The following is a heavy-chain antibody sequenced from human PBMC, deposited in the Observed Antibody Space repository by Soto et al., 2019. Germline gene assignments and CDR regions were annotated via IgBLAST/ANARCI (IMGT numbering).Heavy chain of an antibody. J-gene: IGHJ4*02. CDR1: GFTFDDYA. CDR2: ISWNSGSI. CDR3: AKDGIYDILTGYFSN. D-gene: IGHD3-9*01. V-gene: IGHV3-9*01. Sequence: GGSLRLSCAASGFTFDDYAMHWVRQAPGKGLEGVSGISWNSGSIGYAESVKGRFNISRDNAKNSLYLQMNSLRAEDTALYYCAKDGIYDILTGYFSNWGQGTLVNVSS.